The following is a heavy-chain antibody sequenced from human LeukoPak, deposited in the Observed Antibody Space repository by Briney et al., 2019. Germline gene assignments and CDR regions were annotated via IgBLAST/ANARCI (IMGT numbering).Heavy chain of an antibody. Sequence: GGSLRLSCTASGFTFGDYAMNWVRQAPGKGLEWVGFIRSKAYGGTTEYAASVKGRFTISRDDSKSIAYMQMNSVKTADTAVYYCTRAVWIQLWVEFDYWGQGTLVTVSS. D-gene: IGHD5-18*01. CDR2: IRSKAYGGTT. V-gene: IGHV3-49*04. CDR1: GFTFGDYA. J-gene: IGHJ4*02. CDR3: TRAVWIQLWVEFDY.